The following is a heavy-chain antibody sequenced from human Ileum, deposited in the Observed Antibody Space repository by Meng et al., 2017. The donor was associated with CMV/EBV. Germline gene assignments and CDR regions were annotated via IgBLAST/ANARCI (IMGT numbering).Heavy chain of an antibody. CDR3: AAKLHGDYAFEY. V-gene: IGHV3-23*01. Sequence: SGPASRLAFSLYAMGWVRQAPGNGLEWSAVIGRGGQPYHDDSVKSRFTIPRDNSKKAVYLQMHSLGAEDTAVYYCAAKLHGDYAFEYWGQGSLVTVSS. CDR2: IGRGGQP. CDR1: RLAFSLYA. J-gene: IGHJ4*02. D-gene: IGHD4-17*01.